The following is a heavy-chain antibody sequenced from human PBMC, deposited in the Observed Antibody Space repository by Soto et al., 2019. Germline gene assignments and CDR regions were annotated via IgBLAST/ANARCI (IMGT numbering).Heavy chain of an antibody. J-gene: IGHJ6*02. D-gene: IGHD2-21*01. CDR2: IDPSRGST. Sequence: QDQLVQSGAEVKKPGASVKVSCEASGYIFTNYWISWVRLAPGQGLEWMGIIDPSRGSTTYAPKFQGRITMTRDTAAYTDYMELSSLRSEDTAVYYCAVCGGNMPPYPYTGLDVWGQGTTVIVSS. CDR3: AVCGGNMPPYPYTGLDV. V-gene: IGHV1-46*01. CDR1: GYIFTNYW.